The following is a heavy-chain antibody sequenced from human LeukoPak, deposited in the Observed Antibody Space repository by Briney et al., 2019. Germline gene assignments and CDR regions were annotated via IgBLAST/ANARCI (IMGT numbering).Heavy chain of an antibody. Sequence: GGSLRLSCAASGFTFSSYAMSWVRQAPGKGLERVSAISGSGGSTYYADSVKGRFTISRDNSKNTLYLQMNSLRAEDTAVYYCAKALVVVTARQHWGQGTLVTVSS. D-gene: IGHD2-21*02. CDR3: AKALVVVTARQH. CDR1: GFTFSSYA. V-gene: IGHV3-23*01. CDR2: ISGSGGST. J-gene: IGHJ1*01.